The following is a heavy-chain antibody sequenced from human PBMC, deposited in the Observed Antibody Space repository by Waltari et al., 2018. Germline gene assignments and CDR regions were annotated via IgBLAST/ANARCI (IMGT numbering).Heavy chain of an antibody. CDR1: GFTFSRYG. J-gene: IGHJ3*02. CDR2: IWYDGSNK. Sequence: QVQLVESGGGVVQPGRSLRLSCAASGFTFSRYGMHWVRQAPGKGREGVAVIWYDGSNKYYADSVKGRFTISRDNSKNTLYLQMNSLRAEDTAVYYCAREVIAVAGTSAFDIWGQGTMVTVSS. CDR3: AREVIAVAGTSAFDI. D-gene: IGHD6-19*01. V-gene: IGHV3-33*01.